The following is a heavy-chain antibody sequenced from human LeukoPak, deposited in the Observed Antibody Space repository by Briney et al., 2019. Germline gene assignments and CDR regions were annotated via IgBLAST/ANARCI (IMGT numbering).Heavy chain of an antibody. J-gene: IGHJ5*02. D-gene: IGHD6-13*01. CDR1: GGTFSSYA. CDR2: IIPIFGTA. CDR3: ARVRDSSSWLNWFDP. V-gene: IGHV1-69*13. Sequence: SVKVSCKAFGGTFSSYAISWVRQAPGQGLEWMGGIIPIFGTANYAQKFQGRVTITADESTSTAYMELSSLRSEDTAVYYCARVRDSSSWLNWFDPWGQGTLVTVSS.